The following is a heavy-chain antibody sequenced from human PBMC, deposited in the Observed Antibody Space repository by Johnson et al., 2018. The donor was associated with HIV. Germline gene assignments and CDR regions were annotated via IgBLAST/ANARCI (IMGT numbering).Heavy chain of an antibody. V-gene: IGHV3-30*03. J-gene: IGHJ3*02. CDR3: ASAWGGLDGAFDI. D-gene: IGHD3-16*01. CDR2: ISYDGSNK. CDR1: GFTFSSYG. Sequence: QVQLVESGGGVVQPGRSLRLSCAASGFTFSSYGMHWVRQAPGKGLEWVAVISYDGSNKYYADSVKGRFTISRDNSKNTLYLQMNSLRAEDTAVYYCASAWGGLDGAFDIWGQGTMVTVSS.